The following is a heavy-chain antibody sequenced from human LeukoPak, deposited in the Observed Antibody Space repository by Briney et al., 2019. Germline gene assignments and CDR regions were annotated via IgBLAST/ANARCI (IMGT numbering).Heavy chain of an antibody. J-gene: IGHJ4*02. CDR2: ISYDGSNK. CDR3: ARVHSSGWYGN. D-gene: IGHD6-19*01. CDR1: GFTFSSYG. V-gene: IGHV3-30*03. Sequence: PGRSLRLSCAASGFTFSSYGMHWVRQAPGKGLEWVAVISYDGSNKYYADSVKGRFTISRDNSKNTLYLQMNSLRAEDTAVYYCARVHSSGWYGNWGQGTLVTVSS.